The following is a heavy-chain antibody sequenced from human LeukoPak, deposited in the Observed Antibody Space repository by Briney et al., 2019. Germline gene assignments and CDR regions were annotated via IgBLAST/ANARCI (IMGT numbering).Heavy chain of an antibody. J-gene: IGHJ6*03. CDR2: IYTSGST. D-gene: IGHD3-10*01. Sequence: SPTLSLTCTVSGGSISSYNWSGIRHPPGKGLGWIGYIYTSGSTNYNPSLTSRVTISVDTSKNQSSLKLSSVTAADTAVYYCARQMTGYYYMDVWGKGTTVTVFS. CDR3: ARQMTGYYYMDV. V-gene: IGHV4-4*09. CDR1: GGSISSYN.